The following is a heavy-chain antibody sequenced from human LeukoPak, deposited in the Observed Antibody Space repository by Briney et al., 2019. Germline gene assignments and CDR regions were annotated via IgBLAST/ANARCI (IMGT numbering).Heavy chain of an antibody. Sequence: GGSLRLSCAASGYTFTSYYMHWVRQAPGQGLEWMGMINPSGGSTSYAQKFQGRVTMTRDTSTSTVYMELSSLRSEDTAVYYCARDGQDSRSYGGAFDIWGQGTMVTVSS. CDR1: GYTFTSYY. V-gene: IGHV1-46*01. CDR2: INPSGGST. J-gene: IGHJ3*02. D-gene: IGHD1-26*01. CDR3: ARDGQDSRSYGGAFDI.